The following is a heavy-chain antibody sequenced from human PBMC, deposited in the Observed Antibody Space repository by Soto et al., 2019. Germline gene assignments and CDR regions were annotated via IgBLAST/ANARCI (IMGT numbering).Heavy chain of an antibody. Sequence: EVQVVESGGGLVKPGGSLRLSCNFSFSMYSMDWVRQAPGKGLEWVASISSGSAFIKYADSVKGRFTISRDNAKNSVSLQMDGLRVEDTAMYYCTGDQGGSYASWFDPWGRGTLVTVSS. D-gene: IGHD1-26*01. J-gene: IGHJ5*02. CDR3: TGDQGGSYASWFDP. V-gene: IGHV3-21*01. CDR1: SFSMYS. CDR2: ISSGSAFI.